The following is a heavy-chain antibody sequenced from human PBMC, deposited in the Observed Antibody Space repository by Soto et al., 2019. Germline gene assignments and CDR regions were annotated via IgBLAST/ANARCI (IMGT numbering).Heavy chain of an antibody. Sequence: QVQLVQSGAEVKKPGSSVKVSCKASGGTFSSYAISWVRQAPGQGLEWMGGIIPIFGTANYAQKFQGRVTITADEYTSTAYMELSSLRSEDTAVYYCARAMTWEPAASYYGMDVWGQGTTVTVSS. CDR3: ARAMTWEPAASYYGMDV. D-gene: IGHD2-2*01. CDR2: IIPIFGTA. CDR1: GGTFSSYA. J-gene: IGHJ6*02. V-gene: IGHV1-69*01.